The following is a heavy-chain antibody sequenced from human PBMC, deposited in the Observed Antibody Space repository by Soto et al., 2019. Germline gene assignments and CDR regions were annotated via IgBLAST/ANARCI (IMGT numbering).Heavy chain of an antibody. CDR2: ISGSGGST. CDR1: GFTFSSYA. V-gene: IGHV3-23*01. J-gene: IGHJ4*02. CDR3: AKDPMSQLWFGELSSPRICY. Sequence: EVQLLESGGGLVQPGGSLRLSCAASGFTFSSYAMSWVRQAPGKGLEWVSAISGSGGSTYYADSVKGRFTISRDNSKNTLYLQMNSLRAEDTAVYYCAKDPMSQLWFGELSSPRICYWGQGTLVTVSS. D-gene: IGHD3-10*01.